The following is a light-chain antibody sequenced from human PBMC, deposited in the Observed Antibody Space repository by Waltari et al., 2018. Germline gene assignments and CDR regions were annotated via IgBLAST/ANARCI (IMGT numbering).Light chain of an antibody. CDR3: QQYINWPSFT. Sequence: EIVMTQSPATLSVSPGARVTLSCWASQSVSSNLAWYQQKPGQGPSLLIYDAYTRAPGIQARFSGSGSGTEFTLTISSLTSEDFAIYYCQQYINWPSFTFGPGTKVDIK. V-gene: IGKV3D-15*01. CDR1: QSVSSN. J-gene: IGKJ3*01. CDR2: DAY.